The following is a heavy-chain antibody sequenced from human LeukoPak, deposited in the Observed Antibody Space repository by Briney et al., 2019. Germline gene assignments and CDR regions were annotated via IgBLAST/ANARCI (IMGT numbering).Heavy chain of an antibody. J-gene: IGHJ4*02. Sequence: GGSLRLSCAASGFNFGAYTINWVRQAPGKGLEWVSYISSSGSTIYYADSVKGRFTISRDNAKDSLYLQMNSLRAEDTAVYYCARDHGDYLFDYWGQGTLVTVSS. D-gene: IGHD4-17*01. V-gene: IGHV3-11*01. CDR2: ISSSGSTI. CDR1: GFNFGAYT. CDR3: ARDHGDYLFDY.